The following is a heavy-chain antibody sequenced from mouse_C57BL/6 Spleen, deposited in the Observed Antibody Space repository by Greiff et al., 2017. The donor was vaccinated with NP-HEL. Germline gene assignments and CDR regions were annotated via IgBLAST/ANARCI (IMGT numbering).Heavy chain of an antibody. D-gene: IGHD2-2*01. Sequence: QVQLQQPGAELVMPGASVKLSCKASGYTFTSYWMHWVKQRPGQGLEWIGEIDPSDSYTNYNQKFKGKSTLTVDKSSSTAYMQLSSLTSEDSAVYYCERRVTTGFAYWGPGTPVTVSA. V-gene: IGHV1-69*01. J-gene: IGHJ3*01. CDR2: IDPSDSYT. CDR3: ERRVTTGFAY. CDR1: GYTFTSYW.